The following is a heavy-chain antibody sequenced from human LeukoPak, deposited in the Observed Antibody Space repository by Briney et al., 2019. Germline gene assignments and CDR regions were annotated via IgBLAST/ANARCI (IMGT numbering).Heavy chain of an antibody. CDR3: ARAKCTNGVCYFDY. CDR2: IYHSGST. J-gene: IGHJ4*02. V-gene: IGHV4-38-2*02. Sequence: SETLSLTCTVSGYSISSGYYGGWIRQPPGKGLEWIGSIYHSGSTYYNPSLKSRVTISVDTSKNQFSLKLSSVTAADTAVYYCARAKCTNGVCYFDYWGQGTLVTVSS. CDR1: GYSISSGYY. D-gene: IGHD2-8*01.